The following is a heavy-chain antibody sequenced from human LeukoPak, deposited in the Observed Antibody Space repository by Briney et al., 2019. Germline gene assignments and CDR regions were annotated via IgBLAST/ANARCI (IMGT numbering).Heavy chain of an antibody. CDR1: GGSISSYY. CDR2: INHSGST. J-gene: IGHJ3*02. D-gene: IGHD2-15*01. CDR3: ARRGGGTAPLTRRAFDI. V-gene: IGHV4-34*01. Sequence: SETLSLTCTVSGGSISSYYWSWIRQPPGKGLEWIGEINHSGSTNYNPSLKSRVTISVDTSKNQFSLKLSSVTAADTAVYYCARRGGGTAPLTRRAFDIWGQGTMVTVSS.